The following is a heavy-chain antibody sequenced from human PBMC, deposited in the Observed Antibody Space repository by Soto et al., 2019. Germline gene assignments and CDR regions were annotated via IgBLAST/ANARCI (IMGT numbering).Heavy chain of an antibody. CDR3: AHRSRGYAYYFDQ. V-gene: IGHV2-5*02. CDR2: IFWDDDK. D-gene: IGHD5-12*01. J-gene: IGHJ4*02. CDR1: GFSLTTRGLA. Sequence: QITLKESGPALVRPTQTLTLTCSFSGFSLTTRGLAVGWIRQPPGKALEWLALIFWDDDKWYSPSLRSMLTITEDTSKNQVVLTMTNMDPVDTATNYCAHRSRGYAYYFDQWGQGTLVTVSS.